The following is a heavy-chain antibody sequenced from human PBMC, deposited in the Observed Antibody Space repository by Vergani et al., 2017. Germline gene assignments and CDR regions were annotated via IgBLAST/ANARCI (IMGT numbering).Heavy chain of an antibody. CDR3: ALYILAAXPEASDYYYYGMDV. V-gene: IGHV1-3*01. J-gene: IGHJ6*02. D-gene: IGHD6-6*01. Sequence: QVQLVQSGAEVKKPGASVKVSCKASGYTFTSFAMHWVRQAPGQRLEWMGWINAGNGNTKYSQKFQGRVTITRDTSASTAYMELSSLRSEDTAVYYCALYILAAXPEASDYYYYGMDVWGQGP. CDR1: GYTFTSFA. CDR2: INAGNGNT.